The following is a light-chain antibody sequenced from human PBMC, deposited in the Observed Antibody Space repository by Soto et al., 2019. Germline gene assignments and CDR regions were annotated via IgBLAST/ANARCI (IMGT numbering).Light chain of an antibody. V-gene: IGLV2-14*03. CDR2: AVS. Sequence: SGTSSDIGSYDHDAWYQQFPGKSPKLIIYAVSDRPSGVSDRFSGSKSGISASLTISGLQTEDEADYYCISYTDRQSYLFGTGTKVTVL. CDR3: ISYTDRQSYL. J-gene: IGLJ1*01. CDR1: SSDIGSYDH.